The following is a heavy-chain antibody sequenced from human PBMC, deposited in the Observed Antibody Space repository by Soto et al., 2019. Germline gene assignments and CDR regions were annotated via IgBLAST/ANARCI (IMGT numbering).Heavy chain of an antibody. Sequence: QVQLQESGPGLVKPSQTLSLTCTVSGDSISVGDYYWSWVRQPPGKGLEWIGYIFNSGSTYYISSLKSRLTISLDTSKNQFSLRLNSVTAADTAVYYCARCYGDYLLDSWGQGTLVTVSS. CDR2: IFNSGST. CDR1: GDSISVGDYY. J-gene: IGHJ4*02. V-gene: IGHV4-30-4*01. D-gene: IGHD4-17*01. CDR3: ARCYGDYLLDS.